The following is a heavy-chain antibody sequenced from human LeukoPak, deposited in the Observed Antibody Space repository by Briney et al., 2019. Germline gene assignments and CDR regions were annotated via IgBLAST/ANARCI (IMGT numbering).Heavy chain of an antibody. J-gene: IGHJ3*02. Sequence: PGGSLRLSCAASGFTFSSYSMNWVRQAPGKGLEWVSAISGSGGSTYYADSVKGRFTISRDNSKNTLYLQMNNLRAEDTAVYYCAKDPEYYYDSSGYYAEAFDIWGQGTMVTVSS. CDR1: GFTFSSYS. CDR3: AKDPEYYYDSSGYYAEAFDI. CDR2: ISGSGGST. V-gene: IGHV3-23*01. D-gene: IGHD3-22*01.